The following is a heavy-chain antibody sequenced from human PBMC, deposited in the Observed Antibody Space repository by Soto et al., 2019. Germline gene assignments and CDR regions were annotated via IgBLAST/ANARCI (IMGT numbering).Heavy chain of an antibody. CDR3: AGIKYYDFWSGYHNWFDP. CDR2: IYNSGST. D-gene: IGHD3-3*01. CDR1: GGYISGGYYS. J-gene: IGHJ5*02. V-gene: IGHV4-30-2*01. Sequence: SETLSLTCAVSGGYISGGYYSWSWIRQPPGKGLEWIGFIYNSGSTYYNSSLKSRVTISVDRSKNHFFLNLTSVTAADTAVYYCAGIKYYDFWSGYHNWFDPWGQGTLVTVSS.